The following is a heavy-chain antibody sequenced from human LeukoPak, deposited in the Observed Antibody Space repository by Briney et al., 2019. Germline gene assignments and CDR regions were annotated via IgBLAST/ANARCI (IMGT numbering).Heavy chain of an antibody. CDR2: IYYSGTL. V-gene: IGHV4-39*01. CDR1: GGSISSSSYY. D-gene: IGHD1-26*01. J-gene: IGHJ4*02. CDR3: ARLHVVGPTNPFDY. Sequence: SQTLSLTCTGSGGSISSSSYYWGWIRQPPGKGLEWIGSIYYSGTLYYNPSLKSRATVSIDTSNNQFSLKLSSVTTADTAVYYCARLHVVGPTNPFDYWGQGTLVTVSS.